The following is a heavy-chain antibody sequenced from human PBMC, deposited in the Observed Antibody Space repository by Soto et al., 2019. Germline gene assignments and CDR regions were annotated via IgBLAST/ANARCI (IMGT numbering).Heavy chain of an antibody. J-gene: IGHJ3*01. CDR2: ISSSGTYI. V-gene: IGHV3-21*01. D-gene: IGHD3-10*01. CDR1: GFTFSSYS. Sequence: EVLLVVSGGGLVKPGWSLRLSCAASGFTFSSYSIHWVRQAPGKGLEWVSSISSSGTYIYYEDSVMGRFTISRDNAKNSRYLQMNSLRAEDTAVYYCARGYRGVPSQYDVNDACDVWGQGTMVTVSS. CDR3: ARGYRGVPSQYDVNDACDV.